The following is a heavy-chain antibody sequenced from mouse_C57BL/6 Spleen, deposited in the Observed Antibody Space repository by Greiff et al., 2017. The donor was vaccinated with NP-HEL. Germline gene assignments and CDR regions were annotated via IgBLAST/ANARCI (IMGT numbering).Heavy chain of an antibody. V-gene: IGHV1-80*01. Sequence: VQLQQSGAELVKPGASVKISCKASGYAFSSYWMNWVKQRPGKGLEWIGQIYPGDGDTNYNGKFKGKATLTADKSSSTAYMQLSSLTSEDSAVYFCARRGLGHYFDYWGQGTTLTVSS. D-gene: IGHD4-1*01. CDR3: ARRGLGHYFDY. CDR2: IYPGDGDT. CDR1: GYAFSSYW. J-gene: IGHJ2*01.